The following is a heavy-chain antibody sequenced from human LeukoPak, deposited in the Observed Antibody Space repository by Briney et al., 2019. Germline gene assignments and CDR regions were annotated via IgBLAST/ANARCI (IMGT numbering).Heavy chain of an antibody. CDR3: ARGYYYDTSGYSDFDY. CDR1: GFTFSSDS. J-gene: IGHJ4*02. Sequence: GGSLRLSCEGSGFTFSSDSMGWVRQAPGKGLEWVSSISGRSVFVSYSDSVKGRFTISRDNARNSLFLELSSLRPEDTAVYYCARGYYYDTSGYSDFDYWGQGALVTVSS. D-gene: IGHD3-22*01. CDR2: ISGRSVFV. V-gene: IGHV3-21*01.